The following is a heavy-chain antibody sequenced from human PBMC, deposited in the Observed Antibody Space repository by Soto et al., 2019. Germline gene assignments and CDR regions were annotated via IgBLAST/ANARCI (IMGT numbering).Heavy chain of an antibody. CDR1: GLTFSRYS. CDR2: ISSSSSTL. Sequence: GSVRLSCAAYGLTFSRYSMNWVRQAPGKGLEWVSYISSSSSTLYYADSVKGRFTISRDNAKNSLYLQMNSLRDEDTAVYYCARDDYYCSGNGLDYYYYYGIYVWGQVPTFTVS. CDR3: ARDDYYCSGNGLDYYYYYGIYV. V-gene: IGHV3-48*02. J-gene: IGHJ6*02. D-gene: IGHD3-10*01.